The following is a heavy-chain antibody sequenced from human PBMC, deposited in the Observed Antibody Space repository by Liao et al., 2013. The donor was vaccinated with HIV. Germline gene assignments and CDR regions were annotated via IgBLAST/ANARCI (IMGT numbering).Heavy chain of an antibody. D-gene: IGHD6-19*01. CDR1: GASFSDYS. J-gene: IGHJ4*02. CDR2: VNHSGST. V-gene: IGHV4-34*02. Sequence: QVQLQQWGAGLLKPSETLSLTCAVSGASFSDYSWSWIRQPPREGAWSGLGKVNHSGSTNYNPSLKSRVTISVDTSKNQFSLKLSSVTAADTAVYYCARGRSGWYGLYYFDYWGQGTLVTVSS. CDR3: ARGRSGWYGLYYFDY.